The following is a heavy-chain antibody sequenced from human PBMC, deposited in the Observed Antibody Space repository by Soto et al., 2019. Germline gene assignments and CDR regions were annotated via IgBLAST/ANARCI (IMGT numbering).Heavy chain of an antibody. Sequence: PAETLSLTCTFSRDSISISYWNWIRQPAGEGLEWIGRIYKSGTTNYNPSLRSRVTMSVDTSKNQFSLKLNSVTAADTAVYYCARDRNYYDSSGYYPFDSWGHGTLVTVSS. CDR1: RDSISISY. D-gene: IGHD3-22*01. V-gene: IGHV4-4*07. CDR2: IYKSGTT. J-gene: IGHJ5*01. CDR3: ARDRNYYDSSGYYPFDS.